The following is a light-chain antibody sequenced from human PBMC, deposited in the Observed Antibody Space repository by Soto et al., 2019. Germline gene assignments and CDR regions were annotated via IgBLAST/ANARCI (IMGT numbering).Light chain of an antibody. CDR1: SSDVGGYNY. Sequence: ALTQPPSASGAPGQSVAISCTGTSSDVGGYNYVSWYQQHPGKAPKLMIYEVNKRPSGVPDRFSGSKSGNTASLTVSGLQAEDEADYYCSSYAGSSNVFGTGTKVTVL. J-gene: IGLJ1*01. V-gene: IGLV2-8*01. CDR2: EVN. CDR3: SSYAGSSNV.